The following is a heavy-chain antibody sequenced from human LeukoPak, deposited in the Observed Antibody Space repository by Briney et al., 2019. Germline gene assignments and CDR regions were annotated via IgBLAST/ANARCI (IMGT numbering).Heavy chain of an antibody. V-gene: IGHV5-51*01. Sequence: GESLKISRKGSGYSFTSYWIGWVRPMPGKGLELMGITYPDDSDTRYSPSFQGQVTISADKSISTAYLQWSSLKASDTAMYYCAIFKHHLRPDYWGQGTLVTVSS. D-gene: IGHD3-3*01. CDR2: TYPDDSDT. CDR1: GYSFTSYW. CDR3: AIFKHHLRPDY. J-gene: IGHJ4*02.